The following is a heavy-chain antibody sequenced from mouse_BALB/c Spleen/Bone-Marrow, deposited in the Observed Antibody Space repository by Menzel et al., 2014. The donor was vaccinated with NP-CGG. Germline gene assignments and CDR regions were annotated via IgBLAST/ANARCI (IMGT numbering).Heavy chain of an antibody. CDR1: GFTFSSYA. CDR3: ARNDGYFD. J-gene: IGHJ3*01. Sequence: EVQRVESGGGVVKPGGSLKLSCAASGFTFSSYAMSWVRQTPEKRLEWVATISSGGSYTYYPDSVKGRFTISRDNAKNTLYLQMSSLRSEDTAVYYCARNDGYFDWGQGTLVTVSA. V-gene: IGHV5-9-3*01. D-gene: IGHD2-3*01. CDR2: ISSGGSYT.